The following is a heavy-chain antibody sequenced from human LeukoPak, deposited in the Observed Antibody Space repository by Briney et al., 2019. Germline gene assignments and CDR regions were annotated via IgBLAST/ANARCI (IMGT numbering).Heavy chain of an antibody. CDR2: IYYSGST. CDR1: GGSISSGGYY. CDR3: ARERPIMITFGGVIVSIDY. J-gene: IGHJ4*02. Sequence: SQTLSLTCAVSGGSISSGGYYWSWLRQHPGKGLEWIGYIYYSGSTYYNPSLKSRVTISVDTSKNQFSLKLSSVTAADTAVYYCARERPIMITFGGVIVSIDYWGQGTLVTVSS. D-gene: IGHD3-16*02. V-gene: IGHV4-31*11.